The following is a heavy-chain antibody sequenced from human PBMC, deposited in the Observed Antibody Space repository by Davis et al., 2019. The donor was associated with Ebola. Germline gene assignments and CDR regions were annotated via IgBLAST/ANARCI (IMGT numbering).Heavy chain of an antibody. CDR3: ARGGGLLYFYYYGMDV. Sequence: SETLSLTCAVYVGSFSGYYWSWIRQPPGKGLEWIGEINHSGSTNYNPSLKSRVTISVDTSKNQFSLKLSSVTAADTAVYYCARGGGLLYFYYYGMDVWGQGTTVTVSS. J-gene: IGHJ6*02. V-gene: IGHV4-34*01. CDR1: VGSFSGYY. CDR2: INHSGST. D-gene: IGHD2-15*01.